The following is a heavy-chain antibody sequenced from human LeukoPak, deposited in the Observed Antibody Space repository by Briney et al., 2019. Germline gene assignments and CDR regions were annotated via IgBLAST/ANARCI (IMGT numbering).Heavy chain of an antibody. D-gene: IGHD5-12*01. CDR1: GGSISSYY. V-gene: IGHV4-59*01. Sequence: PSETLSLTCTVSGGSISSYYWSWIRQPPGKGLEGIGYIYYSGSTNYNPSLKSRVTISVDTSKNQFSLKLSSVTAADTAVYYCARGHSGYDPSPFDYWGQGTLVTVSS. CDR2: IYYSGST. CDR3: ARGHSGYDPSPFDY. J-gene: IGHJ4*02.